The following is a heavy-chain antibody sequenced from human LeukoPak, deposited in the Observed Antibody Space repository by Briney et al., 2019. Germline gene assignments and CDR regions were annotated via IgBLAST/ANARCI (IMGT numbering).Heavy chain of an antibody. CDR3: ARDSRYCGGDCYSDY. Sequence: GGSLRLSCAASGFTFSSYSMNWVRQAPGKGLEWVSSISSSSYIYYADSVKGRFTISRDNAKNSLYLQMNSLRAEDTAVYYCARDSRYCGGDCYSDYWGQGTLVTVSS. CDR2: ISSSSYI. J-gene: IGHJ4*02. CDR1: GFTFSSYS. V-gene: IGHV3-21*01. D-gene: IGHD2-21*02.